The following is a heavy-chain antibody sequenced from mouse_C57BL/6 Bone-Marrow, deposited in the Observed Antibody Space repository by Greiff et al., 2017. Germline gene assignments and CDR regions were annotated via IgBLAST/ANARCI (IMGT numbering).Heavy chain of an antibody. V-gene: IGHV1-15*01. D-gene: IGHD1-1*01. CDR3: TRYYYGSLWYFDV. J-gene: IGHJ1*03. CDR1: GYTFTDYE. CDR2: IDPATGGT. Sequence: QVQLKQSGAELVRPGASVTLSCKASGYTFTDYEMHWVKQTPVHGLEWIGAIDPATGGTAYNQKFKGKAILTADKSSSTAYMELRSLTSEDSAVYYCTRYYYGSLWYFDVWGTGTTVTVSS.